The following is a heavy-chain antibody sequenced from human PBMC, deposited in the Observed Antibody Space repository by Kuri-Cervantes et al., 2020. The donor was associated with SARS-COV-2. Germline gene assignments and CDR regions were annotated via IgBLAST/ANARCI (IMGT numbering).Heavy chain of an antibody. J-gene: IGHJ3*02. D-gene: IGHD1-7*01. CDR2: ISGSGGST. CDR3: ARLTGTTSSGAFDI. V-gene: IGHV3-23*01. Sequence: GESLKISCAASGFTFSSYAMSWVRQAPGKGLEWVSAISGSGGSTYYADSVKGRFTISRDNSKNSLYLQMNSLRAEDTAVYYCARLTGTTSSGAFDIWGQGTMVTVSS. CDR1: GFTFSSYA.